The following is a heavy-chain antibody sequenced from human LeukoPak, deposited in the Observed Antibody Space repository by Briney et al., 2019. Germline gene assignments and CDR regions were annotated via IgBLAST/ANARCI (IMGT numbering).Heavy chain of an antibody. D-gene: IGHD1-26*01. CDR3: SIHVMMGGSYEIDY. J-gene: IGHJ4*02. CDR2: IYYSGST. CDR1: GGSISSSSYY. V-gene: IGHV4-39*01. Sequence: SETLSLTCTVSGGSISSSSYYCGWIRQPPGKGLEWIGSIYYSGSTYYNPCLMSRVTISLDKSKNKSSLKLSSVAAADTAVYYSSIHVMMGGSYEIDYGGQGTLVTVSS.